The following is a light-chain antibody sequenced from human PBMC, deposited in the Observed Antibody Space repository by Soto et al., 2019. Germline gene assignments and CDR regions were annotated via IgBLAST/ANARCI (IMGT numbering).Light chain of an antibody. CDR2: DAF. J-gene: IGKJ2*02. CDR1: ESVDRY. Sequence: VLPQAPDVLSLSPGQTGTLSCRASESVDRYVAWYQQKVGQAPRLLIYDAFTRATGVAARFSGSGSATDFTLTISSLEPEDFAVYYCQQRARWPSTFGPGTNVEIK. V-gene: IGKV3-11*01. CDR3: QQRARWPST.